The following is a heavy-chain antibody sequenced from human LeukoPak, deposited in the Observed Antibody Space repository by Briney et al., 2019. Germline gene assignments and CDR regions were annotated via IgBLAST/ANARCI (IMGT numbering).Heavy chain of an antibody. D-gene: IGHD3-10*01. CDR1: GYTFTDYY. V-gene: IGHV1-2*02. Sequence: ASVKVSCKASGYTFTDYYIHWVRQAPGQGLECMGWINPNSGGTNYAQKFQGRVTMTRDTSISTAYMELSRLRSDDTAVYYCARGGSGSYFSWLDPWGRGTLVTVSS. CDR2: INPNSGGT. J-gene: IGHJ5*02. CDR3: ARGGSGSYFSWLDP.